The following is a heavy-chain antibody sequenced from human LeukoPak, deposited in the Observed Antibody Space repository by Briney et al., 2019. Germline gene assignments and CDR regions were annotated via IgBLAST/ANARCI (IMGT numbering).Heavy chain of an antibody. CDR1: GFTFSSYA. CDR2: ISGSGGST. CDR3: AKDPPRYQLLYDAFDI. V-gene: IGHV3-23*01. Sequence: GGSLRLSCAASGFTFSSYAMSWVRQAPGKGLERVSAISGSGGSTYYADSVKGRFTISRDNSKHTLYLQMNSLRAEDTAVYYCAKDPPRYQLLYDAFDIWGQGTMVTVSS. D-gene: IGHD2-2*02. J-gene: IGHJ3*02.